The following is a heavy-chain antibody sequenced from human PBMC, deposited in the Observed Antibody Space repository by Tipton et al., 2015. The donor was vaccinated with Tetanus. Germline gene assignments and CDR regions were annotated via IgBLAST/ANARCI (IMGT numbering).Heavy chain of an antibody. D-gene: IGHD3-3*01. CDR2: IFHSGSP. J-gene: IGHJ4*02. Sequence: LRLSCDVSGASISSAAWTWIRQPSGKGLEWIGHIFHSGSPNYNPSLKSRVSMSVDKSRKEVSLKLQSVTAADTAVYYCARANNDFPKKGPFDSWGRGSLVIVSS. V-gene: IGHV4-30-2*01. CDR3: ARANNDFPKKGPFDS. CDR1: GASISSAA.